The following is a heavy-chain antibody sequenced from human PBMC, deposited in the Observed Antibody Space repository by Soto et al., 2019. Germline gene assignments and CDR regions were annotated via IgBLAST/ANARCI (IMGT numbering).Heavy chain of an antibody. CDR3: ARPRGYSGYDSRAAFDI. CDR2: IYPGDSDT. D-gene: IGHD5-12*01. J-gene: IGHJ3*02. Sequence: PGESLKISCKGSGYSFTSYWIGWVRQMPGKGLEWMGIIYPGDSDTRYSPSFQGQVTISADKSISTAYLQWSSLKASDTAMYYCARPRGYSGYDSRAAFDIWGQGTMVTVSS. CDR1: GYSFTSYW. V-gene: IGHV5-51*01.